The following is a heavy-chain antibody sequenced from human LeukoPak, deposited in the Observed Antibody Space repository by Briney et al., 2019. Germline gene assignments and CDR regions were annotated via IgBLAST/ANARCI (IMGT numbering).Heavy chain of an antibody. CDR2: IIPIFGTA. Sequence: SVKVSCKASGGTFSSYAISWVRQAPGQGLEWMGGIIPIFGTANYAQKFQGRVTITADESTSTAYMELSSLRSEDTAVHYCARDPRVYYYYGMDVWGQGTTVTVSS. J-gene: IGHJ6*02. V-gene: IGHV1-69*01. D-gene: IGHD6-13*01. CDR1: GGTFSSYA. CDR3: ARDPRVYYYYGMDV.